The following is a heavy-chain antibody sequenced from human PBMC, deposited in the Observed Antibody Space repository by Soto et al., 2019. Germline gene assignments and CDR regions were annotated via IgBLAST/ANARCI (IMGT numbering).Heavy chain of an antibody. CDR3: AIRYYDYVWGSYRGYYFDY. D-gene: IGHD3-16*02. CDR2: IIPIFGTA. V-gene: IGHV1-69*01. CDR1: GGTFSSYA. Sequence: QVQLVQSGAEVKKPGSSVKVSCKASGGTFSSYAISWVRQAPGQGLEWMGGIIPIFGTANYAQKFQGRVTITADESTSTAYMERSSLRSEDTAVYYCAIRYYDYVWGSYRGYYFDYWGQGTLVTVSS. J-gene: IGHJ4*02.